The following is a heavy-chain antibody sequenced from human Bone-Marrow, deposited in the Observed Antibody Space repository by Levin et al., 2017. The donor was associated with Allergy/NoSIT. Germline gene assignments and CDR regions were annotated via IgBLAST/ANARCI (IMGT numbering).Heavy chain of an antibody. CDR3: TRIKRLEYYMDV. J-gene: IGHJ6*03. Sequence: GGSLRLSCAASGFTFSIYRMHWVRQAPGKGLVWVSRIKSDGSDPNYADSVKGRFTISRDNAKNTLYLQMNSLRAEDTAVYYCTRIKRLEYYMDVWGKGTTVTVS. CDR2: IKSDGSDP. D-gene: IGHD3-3*01. CDR1: GFTFSIYR. V-gene: IGHV3-74*01.